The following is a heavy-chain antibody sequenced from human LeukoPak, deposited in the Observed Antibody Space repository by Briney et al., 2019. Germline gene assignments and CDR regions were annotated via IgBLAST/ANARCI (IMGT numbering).Heavy chain of an antibody. CDR3: ARGPATKYYDILTGYSPFDY. V-gene: IGHV3-30-3*01. CDR1: GFTFSSYA. J-gene: IGHJ4*02. CDR2: ISYDGSNK. Sequence: GGSLRLSSAASGFTFSSYAKHWVRQAPGKGLEWVAVISYDGSNKYYADSVKGRFTISRDNSKNTLYLQMNSLRAEDTAVYYCARGPATKYYDILTGYSPFDYWGQGTLVTVSS. D-gene: IGHD3-9*01.